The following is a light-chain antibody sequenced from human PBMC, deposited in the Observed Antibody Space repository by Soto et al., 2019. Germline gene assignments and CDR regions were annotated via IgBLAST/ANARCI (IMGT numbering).Light chain of an antibody. CDR3: SSYTSSSTYV. Sequence: HSVLTQPASVSGFPGQSITISCTGTSSAVGGYNYVSWYQQHPGKAPKLMIYDVSNRPSGVSNRFSGSKSGNTASLTISGLQAEDEADYYCSSYTSSSTYVFGTGTKVTVL. V-gene: IGLV2-14*01. J-gene: IGLJ1*01. CDR1: SSAVGGYNY. CDR2: DVS.